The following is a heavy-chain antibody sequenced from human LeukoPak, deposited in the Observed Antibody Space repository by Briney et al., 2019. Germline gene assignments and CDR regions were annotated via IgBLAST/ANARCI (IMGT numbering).Heavy chain of an antibody. D-gene: IGHD5-12*01. CDR1: GGSISSGDYY. CDR3: ARAAGLRAVGGGDFDY. J-gene: IGHJ4*02. V-gene: IGHV4-30-4*08. CDR2: IYYSGST. Sequence: SETLSLTCTVSGGSISSGDYYWSWIRQPPGKGLEWIGYIYYSGSTYYNPSLKSRVTISVDTSKNQFSLKLSSVTAADTAVYYCARAAGLRAVGGGDFDYWGQGTLVTVSS.